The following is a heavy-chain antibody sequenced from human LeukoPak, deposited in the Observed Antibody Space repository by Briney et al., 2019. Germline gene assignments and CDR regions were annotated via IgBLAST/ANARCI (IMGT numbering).Heavy chain of an antibody. CDR3: ARDRAYEPDC. Sequence: GGSPRLSCAASGFTFSNYWMAWVRQAPGKGLEWVANIREDGGQQFYVDSVKGRFTISRDNAKDSLYLQMNSLRAEDTAVYYCARDRAYEPDCWGQGTLVIVSS. D-gene: IGHD2-21*01. V-gene: IGHV3-7*05. J-gene: IGHJ4*02. CDR2: IREDGGQQ. CDR1: GFTFSNYW.